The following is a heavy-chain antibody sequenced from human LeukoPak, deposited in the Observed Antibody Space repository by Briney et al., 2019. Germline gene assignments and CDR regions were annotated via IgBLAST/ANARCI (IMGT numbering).Heavy chain of an antibody. CDR2: IYYSVDTV. Sequence: SESLSLTCTVSGGSLTSHYSSCVRHPPGRGRGWVGYIYYSVDTVDYNHSPKGGATISLDTTRKKFCLRQTSVTAAHTAVYFFAREYLGRVGATNWTDPWGQGTLVTVSS. V-gene: IGHV4-59*11. CDR3: AREYLGRVGATNWTDP. D-gene: IGHD1-26*01. CDR1: GGSLTSHY. J-gene: IGHJ5*01.